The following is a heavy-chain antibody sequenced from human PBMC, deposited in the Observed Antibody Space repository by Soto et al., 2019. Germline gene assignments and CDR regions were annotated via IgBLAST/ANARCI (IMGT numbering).Heavy chain of an antibody. J-gene: IGHJ4*02. Sequence: QVQLVQSGAEVKKPGASVKVSCKASGYTFTSYAFAWVRQAPGQGLEWMAWISAYNGNTNDGEKLQGRVTVTTDASTSTAYMELRSLGSGDTAVYYCARVSGFDYGDNWGQGTLVTVSS. CDR3: ARVSGFDYGDN. CDR2: ISAYNGNT. D-gene: IGHD4-17*01. CDR1: GYTFTSYA. V-gene: IGHV1-18*01.